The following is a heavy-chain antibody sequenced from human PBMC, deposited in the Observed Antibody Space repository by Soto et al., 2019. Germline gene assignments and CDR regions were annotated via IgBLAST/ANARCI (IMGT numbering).Heavy chain of an antibody. CDR3: ARGIRYCTNGVCYRDRIDY. J-gene: IGHJ4*02. V-gene: IGHV4-34*01. Sequence: LSLTFAVYGGSFSGYYWSWIRQPPGKGLEWIGKINHSGSTNYNPSLKSRVTISVDTSKNQFSLKLSSVTAADTAVYYCARGIRYCTNGVCYRDRIDYWGQGTVVTVSS. CDR1: GGSFSGYY. CDR2: INHSGST. D-gene: IGHD2-8*01.